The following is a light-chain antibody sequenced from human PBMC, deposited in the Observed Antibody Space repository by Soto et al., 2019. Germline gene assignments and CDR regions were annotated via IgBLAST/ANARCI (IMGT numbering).Light chain of an antibody. V-gene: IGKV3-15*01. CDR3: QQYNNWPLP. CDR1: QSVSSN. CDR2: GAS. Sequence: IVMTHSPATLSVYPGERATLSCRASQSVSSNLAWYQQKPGQAPRLLIYGASTRATGIPARFSGSGSGTEFTLTISSLQSEDFAVYYCQQYNNWPLPFGQGRRLEI. J-gene: IGKJ5*01.